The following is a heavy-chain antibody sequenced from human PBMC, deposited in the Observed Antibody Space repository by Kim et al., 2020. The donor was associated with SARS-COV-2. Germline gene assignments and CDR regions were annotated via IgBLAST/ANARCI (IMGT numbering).Heavy chain of an antibody. CDR3: AKGSGYSYGHSDY. CDR1: GFTFSSYA. CDR2: ISGSGDRI. D-gene: IGHD5-18*01. Sequence: GGSLRLSCAASGFTFSSYAMTWVRQAPGKGLEWVSSISGSGDRIYYTDSMKGRFTIYRDNTKNTLYLQMNSLTAEDTAVYYCAKGSGYSYGHSDYWGQGTLVTVSS. J-gene: IGHJ4*02. V-gene: IGHV3-23*01.